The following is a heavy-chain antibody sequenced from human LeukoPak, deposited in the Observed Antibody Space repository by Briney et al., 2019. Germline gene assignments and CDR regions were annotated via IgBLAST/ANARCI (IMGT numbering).Heavy chain of an antibody. V-gene: IGHV3-23*01. Sequence: GGSLRLSCAASGFTFNNYAMSWVRQAPGKGLGWVSTISGGGGSTYYAYYADSVRGRFTLSRDNSKNTLYLQMNSLRAEDTAIYYCARRSAAQAFDYWGQGTLVTVSS. J-gene: IGHJ4*02. D-gene: IGHD4-17*01. CDR3: ARRSAAQAFDY. CDR1: GFTFNNYA. CDR2: ISGGGGSTYYA.